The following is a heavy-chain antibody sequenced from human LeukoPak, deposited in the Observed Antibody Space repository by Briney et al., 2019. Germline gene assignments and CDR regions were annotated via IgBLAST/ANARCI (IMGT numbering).Heavy chain of an antibody. Sequence: GGSLRLSCAASGFTFSNYWMHWVRQAPGKGLVWVSRINSDGSTTNYADSVKGRFTISRDNAKNTLYLQMNSLRAEDTAVYYCVRGVGGDSRFDPWGQGTLVTVSS. CDR1: GFTFSNYW. CDR3: VRGVGGDSRFDP. V-gene: IGHV3-74*01. CDR2: INSDGSTT. J-gene: IGHJ5*02. D-gene: IGHD1-26*01.